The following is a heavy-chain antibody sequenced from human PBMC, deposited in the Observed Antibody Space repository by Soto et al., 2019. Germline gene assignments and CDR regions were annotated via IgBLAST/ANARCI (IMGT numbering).Heavy chain of an antibody. CDR2: ISAYNGNT. D-gene: IGHD4-17*01. CDR3: ALLLSTVTTPPAFDY. CDR1: GYTFTSYG. V-gene: IGHV1-18*01. J-gene: IGHJ4*02. Sequence: ASVKVSCKASGYTFTSYGISWVRQAPGQGLEWMGWISAYNGNTNYAQKLQGRVTMTTDTSTSTAYMELRSLRSDDTAVYYCALLLSTVTTPPAFDYWGQGTLVTVSS.